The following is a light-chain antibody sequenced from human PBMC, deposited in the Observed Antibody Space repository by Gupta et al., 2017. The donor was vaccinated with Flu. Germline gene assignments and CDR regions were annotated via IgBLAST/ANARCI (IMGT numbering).Light chain of an antibody. V-gene: IGLV1-40*01. Sequence: SVLTQPPSVSGAPGQRVTISCTGGSSNIGAGYDVHWYQQRPGTAPKLLIYGTSNRPSGVPDGFSGSKYGTSASFAITGLQEEEGADYYCQSYYNIRSGYVCGTGTKVTVL. J-gene: IGLJ1*01. CDR2: GTS. CDR1: SSNIGAGYD. CDR3: QSYYNIRSGYV.